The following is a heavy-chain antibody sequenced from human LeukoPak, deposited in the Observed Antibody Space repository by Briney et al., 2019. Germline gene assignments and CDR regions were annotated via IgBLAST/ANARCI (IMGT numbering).Heavy chain of an antibody. CDR3: ATLVIAVAGGFGDY. Sequence: ASVKVSCKASGYTFTGYYMHWVRQAPGQGLEWMGWINPNSGGTNYAQKFQGRVTMTRDTSISKGYMELSRLRSDDTAVYYCATLVIAVAGGFGDYWGQGTLVTVSS. J-gene: IGHJ4*02. CDR1: GYTFTGYY. D-gene: IGHD6-19*01. CDR2: INPNSGGT. V-gene: IGHV1-2*02.